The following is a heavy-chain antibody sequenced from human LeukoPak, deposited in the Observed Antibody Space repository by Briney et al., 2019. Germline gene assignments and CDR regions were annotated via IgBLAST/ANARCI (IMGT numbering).Heavy chain of an antibody. D-gene: IGHD3-3*01. J-gene: IGHJ3*02. CDR3: ARVPLNGGDFSFDI. CDR1: GFTFSSYE. V-gene: IGHV3-48*03. Sequence: GGSLRLSCAASGFTFSSYEMNWVRQAPGKRLEGVSYISIGGSTLYYADSVKGRFTISRDNAKNSLYLQMNSLTAEDTAVYYCARVPLNGGDFSFDIWGQGTMVTVSS. CDR2: ISIGGSTL.